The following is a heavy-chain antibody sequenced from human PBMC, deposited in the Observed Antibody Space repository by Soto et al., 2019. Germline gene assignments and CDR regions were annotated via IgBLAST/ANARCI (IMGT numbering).Heavy chain of an antibody. V-gene: IGHV3-23*01. CDR3: AKDREMATLYHYFDY. J-gene: IGHJ4*02. Sequence: EVQLLESGGGLVQPGGSLRLSCAASGFTFSSYAMSWVRQAPGKGLEWVSAISGSGGSTYYADSVKGRFTISRDNSKNTLYMQMNSLRAEDTAVYYCAKDREMATLYHYFDYWGQGTLVTVSS. D-gene: IGHD5-12*01. CDR2: ISGSGGST. CDR1: GFTFSSYA.